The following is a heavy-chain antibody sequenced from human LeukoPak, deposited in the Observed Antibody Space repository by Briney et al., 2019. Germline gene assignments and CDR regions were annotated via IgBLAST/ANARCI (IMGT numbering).Heavy chain of an antibody. J-gene: IGHJ6*03. V-gene: IGHV1-2*02. Sequence: ASVTVSRKASGYTFTGYYMHWVRQAPGQGLEWMGWINPNSGGTNYAQKFQGRVTMTRDTSISTAYMELSRLRSDDTAVYYCARDVAAARDYYYYYMDVWGKGTTVTVSS. CDR2: INPNSGGT. CDR1: GYTFTGYY. D-gene: IGHD6-13*01. CDR3: ARDVAAARDYYYYYMDV.